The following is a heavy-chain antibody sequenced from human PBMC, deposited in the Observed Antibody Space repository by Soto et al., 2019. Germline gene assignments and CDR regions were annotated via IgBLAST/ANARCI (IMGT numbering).Heavy chain of an antibody. CDR1: GYTFTGYY. V-gene: IGHV1-2*04. CDR2: INPNSGGT. Sequence: ASVKVSCKASGYTFTGYYMHWVRQAPGQGLEWMGWINPNSGGTNYAQKFQGWVTMTRDTSISTAYMELSRLRSDDTAVYYCARGRRPSITIFGVVIKDSAYGMDVWGQGTTVTVS. J-gene: IGHJ6*02. D-gene: IGHD3-3*01. CDR3: ARGRRPSITIFGVVIKDSAYGMDV.